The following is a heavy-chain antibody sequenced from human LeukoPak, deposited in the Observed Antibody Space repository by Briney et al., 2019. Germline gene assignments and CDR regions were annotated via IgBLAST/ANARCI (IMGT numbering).Heavy chain of an antibody. V-gene: IGHV1-69*13. J-gene: IGHJ3*02. CDR1: GGTFSSYA. D-gene: IGHD1-1*01. CDR2: IIPIFGTA. CDR3: ARTLHNCDALDI. Sequence: SVKVSCKASGGTFSSYAISWVRQAPGQGLEWMGGIIPIFGTANYAQKFQGRVTITADGSTSTAYMELSSLRSEDTAVYYCARTLHNCDALDIWGQGTMVTVSS.